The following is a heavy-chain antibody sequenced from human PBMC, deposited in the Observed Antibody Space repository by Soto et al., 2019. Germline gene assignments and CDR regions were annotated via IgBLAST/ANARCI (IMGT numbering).Heavy chain of an antibody. CDR3: ARSGGNSYYYGMDV. V-gene: IGHV4-31*02. CDR2: IYYSANT. Sequence: QVQLQESGPGLVKPSQTLSLTCSVSGGSISSGGYYWSWIRQPPGKGLEWIGYIYYSANTHYNPTLKCRVCILADTSKKQFSLNLSSGTAAVTAVYYCARSGGNSYYYGMDVWGKASTV. J-gene: IGHJ6*01. CDR1: GGSISSGGYY.